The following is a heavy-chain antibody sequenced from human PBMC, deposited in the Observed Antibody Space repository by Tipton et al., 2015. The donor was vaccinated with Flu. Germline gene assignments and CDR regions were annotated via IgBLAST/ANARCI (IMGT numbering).Heavy chain of an antibody. J-gene: IGHJ4*02. CDR3: ARDRWEYSRGFDS. V-gene: IGHV4-38-2*02. D-gene: IGHD6-13*01. Sequence: TLSLTCSVSGDSIGSDYYWGWIRQPPGKGLEWIGSIYHSGTTYYNPSLKSRVTISVDTSKNQFSLKLTSVTAADTAVYYCARDRWEYSRGFDSWGQGTLVTVSS. CDR2: IYHSGTT. CDR1: GDSIGSDYY.